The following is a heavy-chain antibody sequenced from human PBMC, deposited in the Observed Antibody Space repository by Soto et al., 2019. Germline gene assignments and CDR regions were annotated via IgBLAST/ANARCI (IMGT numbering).Heavy chain of an antibody. CDR3: ANGITMIVPAHDAFDI. Sequence: QVQLVESGGGVVQPGRSLRLSCAASGFTFSSYGMHWVRQAPGKGLEWVAVISYDGSNKYYADSVKGRFTISRDNSKNTLYLQMNSLRAEDTAVYYCANGITMIVPAHDAFDIWGQGTMVTVSS. J-gene: IGHJ3*02. V-gene: IGHV3-30*18. CDR2: ISYDGSNK. CDR1: GFTFSSYG. D-gene: IGHD3-22*01.